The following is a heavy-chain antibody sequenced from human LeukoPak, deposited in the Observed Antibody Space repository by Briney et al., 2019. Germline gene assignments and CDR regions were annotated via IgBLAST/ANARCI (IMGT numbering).Heavy chain of an antibody. CDR3: AGDGGDKFDY. V-gene: IGHV3-33*01. J-gene: IGHJ4*02. D-gene: IGHD2-21*02. CDR1: GFTFSSYG. CDR2: IWYDGSNK. Sequence: GGSLRLSCAASGFTFSSYGMHWVRQAPGKGLEWVAVIWYDGSNKYYADSVKGRFTISRDNSKNTLYLQMNSLRAEATAVYYCAGDGGDKFDYWGQGTLVTVSS.